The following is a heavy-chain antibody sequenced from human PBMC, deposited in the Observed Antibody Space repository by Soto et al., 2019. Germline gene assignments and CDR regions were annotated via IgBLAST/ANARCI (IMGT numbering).Heavy chain of an antibody. V-gene: IGHV3-23*01. Sequence: GGSLRLSCAASGFTFSSYAMSWVRQAPGKGLEWVSAISGSGGSTYYADSVKGRFTISRDNSKNTLYLQMNSLRAEDTAVYYCARDQVGITMIVNFDYWGQGALVTVSS. CDR1: GFTFSSYA. J-gene: IGHJ4*02. CDR3: ARDQVGITMIVNFDY. CDR2: ISGSGGST. D-gene: IGHD3-22*01.